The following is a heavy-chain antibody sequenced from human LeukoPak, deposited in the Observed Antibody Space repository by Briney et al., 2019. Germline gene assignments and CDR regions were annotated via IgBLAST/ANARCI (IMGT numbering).Heavy chain of an antibody. V-gene: IGHV3-30*03. D-gene: IGHD3-10*01. CDR3: AITMVRGVISLQPRRPYYFNY. J-gene: IGHJ4*02. CDR2: ISYDGSNK. Sequence: GGSLRLSCAASGFTVSSSYMSWVRQAPGKGLEWVAVISYDGSNKYYADSVKGRFTISRDNSKNTLYLQMNSLRAEDTAVYYCAITMVRGVISLQPRRPYYFNYWGQGALVTVSS. CDR1: GFTVSSSY.